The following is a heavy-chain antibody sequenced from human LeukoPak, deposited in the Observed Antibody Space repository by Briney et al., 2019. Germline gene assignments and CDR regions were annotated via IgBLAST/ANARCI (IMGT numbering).Heavy chain of an antibody. Sequence: ASVKVSCKASGYTFTSYGISWVRQAPGQGLEWMGWISAYNGNTNYAQKLQGRVTMTTDTSTSTAYMGLRSLRSDDTAVYYCARSGYCSGGSCYSGFDYWGQGTLVTVSS. D-gene: IGHD2-15*01. CDR1: GYTFTSYG. CDR2: ISAYNGNT. J-gene: IGHJ4*02. CDR3: ARSGYCSGGSCYSGFDY. V-gene: IGHV1-18*01.